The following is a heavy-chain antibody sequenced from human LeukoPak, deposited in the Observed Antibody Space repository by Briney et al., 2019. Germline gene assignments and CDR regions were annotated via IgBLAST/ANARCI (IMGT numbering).Heavy chain of an antibody. CDR1: GGSISSSSYY. Sequence: PSETLSLTCTVSGGSISSSSYYWGWIRQPPGKGLEWIGSIYYSGSTYYNPSLKSRVTISVDTSKNQFSLKLSSVTAADTAVYYCASRINYYYYYYMDVWGKGTTVTVSS. V-gene: IGHV4-39*07. J-gene: IGHJ6*03. CDR2: IYYSGST. D-gene: IGHD3-16*01. CDR3: ASRINYYYYYYMDV.